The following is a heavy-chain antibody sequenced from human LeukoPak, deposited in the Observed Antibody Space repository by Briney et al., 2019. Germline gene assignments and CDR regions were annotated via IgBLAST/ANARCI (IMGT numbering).Heavy chain of an antibody. CDR3: ARDQERYSSGWSLDY. Sequence: ASVKVSCKASGYTFTSYYMHWVRQAPGQGLEWMGIINPSGGSTSYAQKFQGRVTMTRDMSTSTVYMELSSLRSEATAVYYCARDQERYSSGWSLDYWGQGTLVTVSS. V-gene: IGHV1-46*01. D-gene: IGHD6-19*01. CDR2: INPSGGST. J-gene: IGHJ4*02. CDR1: GYTFTSYY.